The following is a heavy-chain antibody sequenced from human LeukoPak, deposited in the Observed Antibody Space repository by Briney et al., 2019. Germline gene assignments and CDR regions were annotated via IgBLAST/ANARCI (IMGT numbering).Heavy chain of an antibody. CDR3: AKARGEQNGGSNY. CDR1: GFTFNTYT. D-gene: IGHD2-15*01. J-gene: IGHJ4*02. V-gene: IGHV3-48*01. CDR2: ISGSSGII. Sequence: PGGSLRLSCAASGFTFNTYTMNWVRQAPGKGLEWVSYISGSSGIIDYADSVKGRFTISRDNSKNTLYLQMNSLRAEDTAVYSCAKARGEQNGGSNYWGQGTQVIVSS.